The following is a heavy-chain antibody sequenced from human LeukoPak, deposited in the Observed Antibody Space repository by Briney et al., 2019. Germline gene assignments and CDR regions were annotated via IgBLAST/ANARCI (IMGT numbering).Heavy chain of an antibody. Sequence: GGSLRLSCAASGFTFSSYGMHWVRQAPGKGLEWVAVIWYDGSNKYYADSVKGRFTISRDNSKNTLYLQMNSLRAEDTAVYYCARGGRPAPLYYYYCYMDVWGKGTTVTVSS. J-gene: IGHJ6*03. D-gene: IGHD2-2*01. CDR1: GFTFSSYG. CDR3: ARGGRPAPLYYYYCYMDV. V-gene: IGHV3-33*01. CDR2: IWYDGSNK.